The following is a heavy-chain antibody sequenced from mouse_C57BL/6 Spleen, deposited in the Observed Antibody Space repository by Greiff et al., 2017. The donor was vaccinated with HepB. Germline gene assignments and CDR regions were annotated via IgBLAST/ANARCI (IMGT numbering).Heavy chain of an antibody. Sequence: QVQLKQPGAELVKPGASVKLSCKASGYTFTSYWMHWVKQRPGQGLEWIGMIHPNSGSTNYNEKFKSKATLTVDKSSSTAYMQLSSLTSEDSAVYYYAREEYYYAMDYWGQGTSVTVSS. CDR3: AREEYYYAMDY. CDR1: GYTFTSYW. V-gene: IGHV1-64*01. CDR2: IHPNSGST. J-gene: IGHJ4*01.